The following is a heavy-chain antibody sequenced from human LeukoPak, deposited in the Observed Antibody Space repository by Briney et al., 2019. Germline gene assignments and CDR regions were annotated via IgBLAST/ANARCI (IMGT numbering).Heavy chain of an antibody. V-gene: IGHV3-30*04. D-gene: IGHD3-22*01. CDR3: VRDWGYDSSGYWQKYFDT. CDR2: ISYDGSNK. J-gene: IGHJ4*02. CDR1: GFTFSSYA. Sequence: GGSLRLSCAASGFTFSSYAMHWVRQAPGKGLEGVAVISYDGSNKYYADSVKGRFTISRDNSKNTLYLQMNSLRAEDTAVYYCVRDWGYDSSGYWQKYFDTWGQGTLVTVSS.